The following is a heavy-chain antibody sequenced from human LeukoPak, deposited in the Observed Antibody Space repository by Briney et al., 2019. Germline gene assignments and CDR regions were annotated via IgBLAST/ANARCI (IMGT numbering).Heavy chain of an antibody. D-gene: IGHD3-10*01. CDR1: GGSVSSGDYY. J-gene: IGHJ6*02. CDR3: ARAGVTMIRGVITEYRGYV. CDR2: IFYSGNT. Sequence: SETLSLTCTVSGGSVSSGDYYWSWIRQHPGKGLQWIGHIFYSGNTHYNPSLKSRLNISIDTSKNQFSLRLSSVAAADTAVYYCARAGVTMIRGVITEYRGYVWGQGTTVTVSS. V-gene: IGHV4-31*03.